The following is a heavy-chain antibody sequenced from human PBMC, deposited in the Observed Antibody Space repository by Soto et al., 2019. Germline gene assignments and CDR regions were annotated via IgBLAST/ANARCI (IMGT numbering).Heavy chain of an antibody. V-gene: IGHV4-34*01. Sequence: QVQLQQWGAGLLKPSETLSLTCAVYGGSFSGYYWSWIRQPPGKGLEWIGEINHSGSTNYNPSLKSRVTISLDTSKNQFSLKLSSVTAADTAVYYCARGSGYSSSSKPFDYWGQGTLVTVSS. CDR3: ARGSGYSSSSKPFDY. D-gene: IGHD6-13*01. CDR2: INHSGST. CDR1: GGSFSGYY. J-gene: IGHJ4*02.